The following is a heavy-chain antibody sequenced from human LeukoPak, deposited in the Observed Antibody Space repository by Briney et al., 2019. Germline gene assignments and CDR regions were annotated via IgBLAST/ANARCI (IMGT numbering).Heavy chain of an antibody. D-gene: IGHD3-22*01. CDR3: AKIPLEWLLPSDAFDM. V-gene: IGHV3-23*01. CDR2: IVGGGGTT. Sequence: PGGSLRLSCAASGFRFSNFAMNWVRQAPGKGLEWVSGIVGGGGTTYYADSVKGRFTISRDNSKNTLYLQMNSLRAEDTAVYYCAKIPLEWLLPSDAFDMWGRGTMVTVSS. J-gene: IGHJ3*02. CDR1: GFRFSNFA.